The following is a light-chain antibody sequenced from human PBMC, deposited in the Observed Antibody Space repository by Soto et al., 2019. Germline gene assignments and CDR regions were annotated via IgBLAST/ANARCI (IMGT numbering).Light chain of an antibody. J-gene: IGKJ3*01. CDR2: AAS. V-gene: IGKV1-9*01. CDR3: QQLNSYPRT. Sequence: IQLTQSPSSLSASVGDRVTITCRASQGISSYLAWYQQKPGQAPKLLIYAASTLQSGVPSRFSGGGSGTDFTLTIRSLQPEDVATYYCQQLNSYPRTFGPGTKVDIK. CDR1: QGISSY.